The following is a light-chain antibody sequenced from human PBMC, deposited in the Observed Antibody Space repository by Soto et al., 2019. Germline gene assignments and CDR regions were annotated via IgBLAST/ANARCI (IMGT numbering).Light chain of an antibody. J-gene: IGKJ1*01. CDR2: DVS. Sequence: DIVMTQSPATLSVSPGDRATLSCRASQSVSSYLAWYQQKPGQAPRLVVYDVSNRATGIPARFSGGGSGTDFTLTISNVEPEDFAVYYCQQRSDWPWTFGQGTKVDIK. V-gene: IGKV3-11*01. CDR3: QQRSDWPWT. CDR1: QSVSSY.